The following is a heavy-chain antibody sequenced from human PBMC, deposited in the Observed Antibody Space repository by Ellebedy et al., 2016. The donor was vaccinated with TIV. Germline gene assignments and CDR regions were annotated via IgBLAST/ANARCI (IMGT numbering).Heavy chain of an antibody. D-gene: IGHD6-19*01. Sequence: MPSETLSLTCTVSGGSISSYYWSWIRQPPGKGLEWIGYMYYSGSTNYNPSLKSRVTISVDTSKNQFSLNLTSVTAADTAVYYCARQVEYSSGWFYYYGMDVWGQGTTVTVSS. CDR2: MYYSGST. CDR3: ARQVEYSSGWFYYYGMDV. J-gene: IGHJ6*02. V-gene: IGHV4-59*08. CDR1: GGSISSYY.